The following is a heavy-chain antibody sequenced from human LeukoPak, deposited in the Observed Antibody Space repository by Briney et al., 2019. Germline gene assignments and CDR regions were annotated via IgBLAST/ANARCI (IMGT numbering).Heavy chain of an antibody. CDR2: IAGSGGSS. CDR1: GFTFSSYA. D-gene: IGHD3-10*01. Sequence: GGSLRLSCAASGFTFSSYAMSWVRQAPGKGLEWVSAIAGSGGSSYYADSVKGRFSISRDNSKNTLYVQMNSLRAEDTAVYYCAKDRGWFGGSLANFDSWGQGTLVTVSS. V-gene: IGHV3-23*01. J-gene: IGHJ4*02. CDR3: AKDRGWFGGSLANFDS.